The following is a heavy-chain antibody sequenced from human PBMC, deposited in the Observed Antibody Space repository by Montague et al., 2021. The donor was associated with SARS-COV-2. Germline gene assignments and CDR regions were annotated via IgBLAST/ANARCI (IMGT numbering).Heavy chain of an antibody. Sequence: SETLSLTCTASGGSIDNYFWSWIRQPPGKGLEWIGYIYNSGSTNYNPSLKSRVTMSGDTSNNQFSLKLSSVTAADTAMYYCALSLRYFDWADAFDAWGQGTMVIVSS. D-gene: IGHD3-9*01. CDR2: IYNSGST. CDR1: GGSIDNYF. J-gene: IGHJ3*01. V-gene: IGHV4-59*13. CDR3: ALSLRYFDWADAFDA.